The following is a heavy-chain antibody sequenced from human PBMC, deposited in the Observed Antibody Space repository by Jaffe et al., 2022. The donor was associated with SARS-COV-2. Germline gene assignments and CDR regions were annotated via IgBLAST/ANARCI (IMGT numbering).Heavy chain of an antibody. CDR3: ARNPTHYDILTGSYYSFDY. CDR1: GFTFSSYS. D-gene: IGHD3-9*01. Sequence: EVQLVESGGGLVKPGGSLRLSCAASGFTFSSYSMNWVRQAPGKGLEWVSSISSSSSYIYYADSVKGRFTISRDNAKNSLYLQMNSLRAEDTAVYYCARNPTHYDILTGSYYSFDYWGQGTLVTVSS. V-gene: IGHV3-21*01. J-gene: IGHJ4*02. CDR2: ISSSSSYI.